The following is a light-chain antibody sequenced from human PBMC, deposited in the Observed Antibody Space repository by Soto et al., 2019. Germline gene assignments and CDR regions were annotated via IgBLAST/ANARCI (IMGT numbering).Light chain of an antibody. Sequence: QSALTQPPSVSGSPGQSVTISCTGTSSDVGSYNRVSWYQQPPGRAPKLMIYDVSNRPSGVPDRFSGSKSGTTASLTISGLQAEDEADYCCNLYISSGTYLFGTGTKVTVL. CDR3: NLYISSGTYL. CDR2: DVS. CDR1: SSDVGSYNR. J-gene: IGLJ1*01. V-gene: IGLV2-18*01.